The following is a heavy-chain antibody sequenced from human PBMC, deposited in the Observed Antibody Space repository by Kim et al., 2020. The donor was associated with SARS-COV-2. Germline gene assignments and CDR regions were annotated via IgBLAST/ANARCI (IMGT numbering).Heavy chain of an antibody. Sequence: ASVKVSCKASGYTFTSYAMNWVRQAPGQGLEWMGWINTNTGNPTYAQGFTGRFVFSLDTSVSTAYLQISSLKAEDTAVYYCARGSIAVALYYYYGMDVWGQGTTVTVSS. CDR3: ARGSIAVALYYYYGMDV. D-gene: IGHD6-19*01. CDR2: INTNTGNP. J-gene: IGHJ6*02. CDR1: GYTFTSYA. V-gene: IGHV7-4-1*02.